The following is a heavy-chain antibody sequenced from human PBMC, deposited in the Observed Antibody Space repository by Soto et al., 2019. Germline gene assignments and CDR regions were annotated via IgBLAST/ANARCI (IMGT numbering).Heavy chain of an antibody. J-gene: IGHJ4*02. D-gene: IGHD3-22*01. CDR3: ARVVYYDSSGYQY. V-gene: IGHV3-21*01. Sequence: GWSLRLSFAASGFTFSSDNMNLFLQAPGKGLEWVSSISGSSSYIYYADSVKGRFTISRDNAKNSLYLQMNSLRAEDTAVYYCARVVYYDSSGYQYWGQGTLVTVSS. CDR1: GFTFSSDN. CDR2: ISGSSSYI.